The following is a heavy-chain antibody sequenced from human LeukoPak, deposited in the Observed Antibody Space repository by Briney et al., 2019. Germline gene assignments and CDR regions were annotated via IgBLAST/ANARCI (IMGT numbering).Heavy chain of an antibody. J-gene: IGHJ4*02. Sequence: PSETLSLTCAVYGGSFSGYYWSWIRQPPGKGLEWIGSIYNSGSTYYNPSLKSRGTTTVDTSKNQFSLKLSSMTAADTAGYYCARGGRSATYGGQGTRVTVSS. CDR1: GGSFSGYY. CDR2: IYNSGST. V-gene: IGHV4-34*01. D-gene: IGHD3-3*01. CDR3: ARGGRSATY.